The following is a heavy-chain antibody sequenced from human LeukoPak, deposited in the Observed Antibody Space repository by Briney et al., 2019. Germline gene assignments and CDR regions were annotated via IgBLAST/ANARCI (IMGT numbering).Heavy chain of an antibody. CDR3: ARDPRFPTPVGMDV. V-gene: IGHV4-31*03. J-gene: IGHJ6*02. D-gene: IGHD2-21*01. Sequence: PSQTLSLTCTVSGGSISSGGYYWSWIRQHPGKGLEWIGNIYYSGSTYYNPSLNSRVTISVATSKNQFSLKLSSVTASDTAVYYCARDPRFPTPVGMDVWGQGTTVTVSS. CDR2: IYYSGST. CDR1: GGSISSGGYY.